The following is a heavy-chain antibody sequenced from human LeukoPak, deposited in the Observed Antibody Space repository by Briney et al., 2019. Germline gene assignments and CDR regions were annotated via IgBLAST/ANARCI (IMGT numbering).Heavy chain of an antibody. D-gene: IGHD3-10*01. CDR1: GGSISSSSYY. CDR3: ATAAYYGSGSYYYYYYMDV. V-gene: IGHV4-61*05. J-gene: IGHJ6*03. CDR2: IYYSGST. Sequence: SETLSLTCTVSGGSISSSSYYWGWIRQPPGKGLEWIGYIYYSGSTNYNPSLKSRVTISVDTSKNQFSLKLSSVTAADTAVYYCATAAYYGSGSYYYYYYMDVWGKGTTVTVSS.